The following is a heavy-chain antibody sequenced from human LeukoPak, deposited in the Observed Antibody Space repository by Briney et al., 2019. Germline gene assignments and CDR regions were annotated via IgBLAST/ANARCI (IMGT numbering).Heavy chain of an antibody. D-gene: IGHD5-12*01. J-gene: IGHJ6*04. CDR3: ARLGGVAKGFGFDI. CDR1: GGSISSSSYY. V-gene: IGHV4-39*01. Sequence: SETLSLTCTVSGGSISSSSYYWGWIRQPPGKGLEWIGSIYYSGSTYYNPSLKSRVTISVDTSKNQFSLKLSSVTAADTAVYYCARLGGVAKGFGFDIWGKGTTVTISS. CDR2: IYYSGST.